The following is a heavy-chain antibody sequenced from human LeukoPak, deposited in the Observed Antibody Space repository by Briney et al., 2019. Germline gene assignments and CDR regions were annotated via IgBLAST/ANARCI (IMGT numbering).Heavy chain of an antibody. CDR2: IYYSGST. V-gene: IGHV4-39*01. J-gene: IGHJ6*03. CDR3: ARHVDTYYDFWSGWDYYYYMDV. CDR1: GGSISSSSYY. D-gene: IGHD3-3*01. Sequence: ASETLSLTCTVSGGSISSSSYYWGWIRQPPGKGLEWIGSIYYSGSTYYNPSLKSRVTISVDTSKNQFSLKLSSVTAADTAVYYCARHVDTYYDFWSGWDYYYYMDVWGKGTAVTVSS.